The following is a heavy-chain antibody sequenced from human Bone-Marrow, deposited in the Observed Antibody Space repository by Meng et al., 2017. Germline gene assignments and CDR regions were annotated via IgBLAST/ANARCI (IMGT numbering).Heavy chain of an antibody. CDR3: ARDEDISAAGKLFGDY. CDR1: GYTFAAYW. D-gene: IGHD6-13*01. CDR2: IVPNNDHT. Sequence: VQLCQSGSEVRSPVSSVKLSCKPSGYTFAAYWMHWMRQAPGQVLEWLGRIVPNNDHTQYAQSFQGRVTMTSDTSISTVYMELNGLSSPDPAVYYCARDEDISAAGKLFGDYWGQGTLVTVSS. J-gene: IGHJ4*02. V-gene: IGHV1-2*06.